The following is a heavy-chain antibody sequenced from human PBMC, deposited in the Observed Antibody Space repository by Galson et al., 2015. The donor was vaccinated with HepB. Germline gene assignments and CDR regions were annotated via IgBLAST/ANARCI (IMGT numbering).Heavy chain of an antibody. CDR2: INHSGST. V-gene: IGHV4-34*01. D-gene: IGHD3-22*01. J-gene: IGHJ5*02. Sequence: TLSLTCAVYGGSFSGYYWSWIRQPPGKGLEWIGEINHSGSTNYNPSLKSRVTISVDTSKNQFSLKLSSVTAADTAVYYCARVGGGSSGYTAWFDPWGQGTLVTVSS. CDR1: GGSFSGYY. CDR3: ARVGGGSSGYTAWFDP.